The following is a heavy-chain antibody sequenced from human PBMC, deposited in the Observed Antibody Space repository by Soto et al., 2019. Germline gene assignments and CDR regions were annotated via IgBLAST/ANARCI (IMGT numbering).Heavy chain of an antibody. Sequence: QVQLVQSGAEVKKPGSSVKVSCKASGGTFSSYAISWVRQAPGQGLEWMGGIIPIFGTANYAQKFQGRVRINPGESTSTTYMELSSLRSEDTAVYYCARASLGYQRLDYYSYGMDVWGQGTTVTVSS. V-gene: IGHV1-69*05. CDR2: IIPIFGTA. D-gene: IGHD2-2*01. CDR1: GGTFSSYA. CDR3: ARASLGYQRLDYYSYGMDV. J-gene: IGHJ6*02.